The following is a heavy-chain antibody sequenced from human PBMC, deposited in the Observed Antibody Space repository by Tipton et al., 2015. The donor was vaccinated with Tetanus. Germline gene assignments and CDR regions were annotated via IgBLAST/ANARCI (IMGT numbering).Heavy chain of an antibody. J-gene: IGHJ4*02. V-gene: IGHV3-7*01. CDR2: INQDGSAE. Sequence: GSLRLSCEASGFTFSSHWMSWVRQVPGKGLEWVANINQDGSAEFYVDSVKGRFTISRDNSKNSLSLQMNSLRADDTAVYYCARDSTYLFDYWGQGTLVTVSS. D-gene: IGHD2-2*01. CDR1: GFTFSSHW. CDR3: ARDSTYLFDY.